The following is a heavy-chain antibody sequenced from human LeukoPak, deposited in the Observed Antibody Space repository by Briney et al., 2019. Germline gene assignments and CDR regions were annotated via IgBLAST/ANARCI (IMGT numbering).Heavy chain of an antibody. Sequence: SVKVSCKASGGTFSSYTINWARQAPGQGLEWMGRIIPILGKANYAQKFQGRVTITADKSTSTVYMELSSLRSEDTAVYFYARVAGTLAAAGYAEDYWGQGTLVTVSS. V-gene: IGHV1-69*08. CDR1: GGTFSSYT. CDR2: IIPILGKA. D-gene: IGHD6-13*01. CDR3: ARVAGTLAAAGYAEDY. J-gene: IGHJ4*02.